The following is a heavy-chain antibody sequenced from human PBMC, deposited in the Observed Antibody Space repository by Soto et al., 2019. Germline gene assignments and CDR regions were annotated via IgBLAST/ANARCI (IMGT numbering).Heavy chain of an antibody. D-gene: IGHD1-20*01. V-gene: IGHV3-23*01. CDR3: AKLPLANRYFDY. Sequence: EVQVLDSGGGLVQPGGSLRLSYAASGFTFSNYAMSWVRQAPGKGLEWVSIISGSGGSTYYADSVTGRFTISRDNSENTLSLQMNSLRAEDTAVYYCAKLPLANRYFDYWGQGNLVIVSS. J-gene: IGHJ4*02. CDR2: ISGSGGST. CDR1: GFTFSNYA.